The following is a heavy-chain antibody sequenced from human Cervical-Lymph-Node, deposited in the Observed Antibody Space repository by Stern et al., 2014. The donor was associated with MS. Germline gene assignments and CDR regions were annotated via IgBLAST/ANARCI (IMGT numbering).Heavy chain of an antibody. CDR2: IFPADSDS. Sequence: EVQLVQSGAEVKKPGESLKISCKGSGYNFGDYWIGWVRQKPGEGLEWMGPIFPADSDSRYSPSFEGQGPISPDESISTAFLQSSSLKASDTGIYYCARHQPAATFAMDVWGQGTTVIVSS. J-gene: IGHJ6*02. CDR3: ARHQPAATFAMDV. V-gene: IGHV5-51*01. CDR1: GYNFGDYW. D-gene: IGHD2-2*01.